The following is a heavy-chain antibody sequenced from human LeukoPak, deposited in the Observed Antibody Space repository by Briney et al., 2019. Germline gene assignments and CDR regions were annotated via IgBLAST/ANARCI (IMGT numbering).Heavy chain of an antibody. Sequence: GGSLRLSCAASGFTFSSYAMHWVRQAPGKGLEWVAVISYDGSNKYYADSVKGRFTISRDNSKNTLYLQMNSLRAEDTAVYYCARDGNSAIAAAGSPPDYYYYGMDVWGKGTRVTVSS. J-gene: IGHJ6*04. CDR1: GFTFSSYA. CDR3: ARDGNSAIAAAGSPPDYYYYGMDV. V-gene: IGHV3-30*04. D-gene: IGHD6-13*01. CDR2: ISYDGSNK.